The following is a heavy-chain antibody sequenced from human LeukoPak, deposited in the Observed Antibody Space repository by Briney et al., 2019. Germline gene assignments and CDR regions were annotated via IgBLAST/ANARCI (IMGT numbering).Heavy chain of an antibody. CDR3: ARGLYSSGWYPYNWFDP. J-gene: IGHJ5*02. V-gene: IGHV1-18*04. CDR2: ISVHNDER. D-gene: IGHD6-19*01. CDR1: GYTFTRNG. Sequence: ASVKVSCKASGYTFTRNGISWVRQAPGQGLEWMGWISVHNDERNYAQNFQGRVTMTTETSTSTAYMELRNLTSDDTAVYYCARGLYSSGWYPYNWFDPWGRGTLVIVSS.